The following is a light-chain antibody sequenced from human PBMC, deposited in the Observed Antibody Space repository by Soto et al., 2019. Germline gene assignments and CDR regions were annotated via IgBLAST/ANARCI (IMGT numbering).Light chain of an antibody. V-gene: IGKV1-5*01. J-gene: IGKJ1*01. CDR1: QSISGW. Sequence: DIQMTQSPSTLYETVGDRVTITCRVSQSISGWLAWYQQKPGKAPKILIYDASNLERGLPSRFSGSGSGTEFTLTIISLHPDDFATYYCQQYDSFPWSFGQGTKV. CDR3: QQYDSFPWS. CDR2: DAS.